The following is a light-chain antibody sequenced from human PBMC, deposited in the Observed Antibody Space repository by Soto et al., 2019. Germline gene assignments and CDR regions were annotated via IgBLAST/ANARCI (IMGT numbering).Light chain of an antibody. V-gene: IGKV1-9*01. CDR2: AAS. CDR3: QHYNSYSEA. Sequence: IPLTQSPSSLYASVGDRVTIPCRASQGISSYLAWYQQKPGKAPKLLIYAASTLQSGVPSRFSGSGSGTEFTLTISSLQPDDFATYYCQHYNSYSEAFGQGTKVDIK. J-gene: IGKJ1*01. CDR1: QGISSY.